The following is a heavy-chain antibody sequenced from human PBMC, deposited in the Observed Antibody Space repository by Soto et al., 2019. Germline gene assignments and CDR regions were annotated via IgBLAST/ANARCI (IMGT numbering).Heavy chain of an antibody. CDR1: DYTLTELS. D-gene: IGHD1-26*01. Sequence: ASVKVSCKVSDYTLTELSMHWVRQAPGKGLEWMGGFDPEDGETIYAQKFQGRVTMTEDTSTDTAYMDLSSLRSGATAVYYCATGTQAGAMFFYYWGQGSLVTVSS. J-gene: IGHJ4*02. V-gene: IGHV1-24*01. CDR3: ATGTQAGAMFFYY. CDR2: FDPEDGET.